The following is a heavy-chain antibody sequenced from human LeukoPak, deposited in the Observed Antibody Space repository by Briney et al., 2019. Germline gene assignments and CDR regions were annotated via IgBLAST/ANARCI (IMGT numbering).Heavy chain of an antibody. CDR1: GGTFSSYA. V-gene: IGHV1-69*05. CDR3: ARGVPYSNYAHDDYYYYMDV. D-gene: IGHD4-11*01. CDR2: IIPIFGTA. Sequence: VASVKVSCKASGGTFSSYAISWVRQAPGQGLEWMGGIIPIFGTAKYAQKFQGRVRITTDESTSTAYMELSSLRSEDTAVYYCARGVPYSNYAHDDYYYYMDVWGKGTTVTVSS. J-gene: IGHJ6*03.